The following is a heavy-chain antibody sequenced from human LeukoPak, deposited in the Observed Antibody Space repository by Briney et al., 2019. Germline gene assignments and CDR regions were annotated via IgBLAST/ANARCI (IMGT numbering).Heavy chain of an antibody. J-gene: IGHJ5*02. Sequence: PGKSLRLSCLGCGFPFKSYTVLGVRQAPGRGPEWLAYISFDGRNELYTSSVKGRFTISRDNSKNTLYLQMNSLRPEDTSVYYCVRSVATLTPTYPRGQRTLVIVSS. CDR3: VRSVATLTPTYP. V-gene: IGHV3-33*05. CDR1: GFPFKSYT. CDR2: ISFDGRNE. D-gene: IGHD5-12*01.